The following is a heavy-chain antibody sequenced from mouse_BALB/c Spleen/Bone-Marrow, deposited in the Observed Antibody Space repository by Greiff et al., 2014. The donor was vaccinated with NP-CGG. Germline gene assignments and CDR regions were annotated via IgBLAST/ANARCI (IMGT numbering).Heavy chain of an antibody. CDR3: AKQDYYRYDYAMDY. Sequence: VQGVESGTGLVAPSQSLSITCTVSGFSLTSYGVSWVRQSPGKGLEWLGVIWGDGSTNYHSALISRLSISKDNSKSQVLLKLSSLQTDDTATYYCAKQDYYRYDYAMDYWGQGTSVTVSS. V-gene: IGHV2-3*01. CDR1: GFSLTSYG. D-gene: IGHD2-14*01. J-gene: IGHJ4*01. CDR2: IWGDGST.